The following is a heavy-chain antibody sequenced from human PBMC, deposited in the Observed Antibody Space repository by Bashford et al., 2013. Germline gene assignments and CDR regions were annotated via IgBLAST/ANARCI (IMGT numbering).Heavy chain of an antibody. D-gene: IGHD5-12*01. CDR2: IIPFFGMT. CDR3: ARDSGLRLKVAREAVFYGLDV. V-gene: IGHV1-69*10. J-gene: IGHJ6*02. Sequence: VASVKVSCKASGGTFTTYGFSWVRQAPGQGLEWMGGIIPFFGMTTYAQQFQGRVTIAADKSTTTVSMELSGLRYEDTAVYYCARDSGLRLKVAREAVFYGLDVWGQGSTVTVSS. CDR1: GGTFTTYG.